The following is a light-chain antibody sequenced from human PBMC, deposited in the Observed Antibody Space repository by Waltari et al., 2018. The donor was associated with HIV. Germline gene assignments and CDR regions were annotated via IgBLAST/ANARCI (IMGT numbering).Light chain of an antibody. CDR1: ESLLSSSNNKNY. V-gene: IGKV4-1*01. CDR2: WAS. CDR3: HQYSNSPYT. Sequence: DIVMTQSPDSLTVSLGERATINCTSSESLLSSSNNKNYLTWYQQKPGQPPRLLIYWASTRESGVPDRFTGSESGTDFTLTIRNLQPEDVAVYYCHQYSNSPYTFGQGTNLKIK. J-gene: IGKJ2*01.